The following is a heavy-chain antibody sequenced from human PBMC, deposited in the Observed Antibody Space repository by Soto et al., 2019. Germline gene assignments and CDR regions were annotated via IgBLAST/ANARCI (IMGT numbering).Heavy chain of an antibody. CDR2: IYYSGST. CDR3: ARHGIAVAGAEFDY. V-gene: IGHV4-59*08. Sequence: SETLSLTCTVSGGSISSYYWSWIRQPPGKGLEWIGYIYYSGSTNYNPSLKSRVTISVDTSKNQFSLKLSSVTAADTAVYYCARHGIAVAGAEFDYWGQGTLGTVSS. J-gene: IGHJ4*02. CDR1: GGSISSYY. D-gene: IGHD6-19*01.